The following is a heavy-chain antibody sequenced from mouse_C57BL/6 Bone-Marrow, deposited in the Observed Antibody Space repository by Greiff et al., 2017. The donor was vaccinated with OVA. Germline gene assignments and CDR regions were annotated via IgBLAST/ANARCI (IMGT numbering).Heavy chain of an antibody. D-gene: IGHD2-4*01. Sequence: QVQLKQSGAELVRPGASVTLSCKASGYTFTDYEMHWVKQTPVHGLEWIGAIDPETGGTAYNQKFKGKAILTADKSSSTAYMELRSLTSEDSAVYYCLLDYDGIDYWGQGTTLTVSS. V-gene: IGHV1-15*01. CDR1: GYTFTDYE. CDR3: LLDYDGIDY. CDR2: IDPETGGT. J-gene: IGHJ2*01.